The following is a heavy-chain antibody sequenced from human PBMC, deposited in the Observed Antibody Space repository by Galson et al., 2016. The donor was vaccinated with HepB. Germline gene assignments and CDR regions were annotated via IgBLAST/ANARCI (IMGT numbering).Heavy chain of an antibody. V-gene: IGHV6-1*01. Sequence: CAISGDSVSSKSAAWNWIRHSPSRGLEWLGRTYHTSNWYSDYAVSVKSRITINPDTSKNQFSLQLNSVTPEDTAVYYCARGHLVVPFSFYFDYWGQGSLFTVSS. J-gene: IGHJ4*02. CDR1: GDSVSSKSAA. D-gene: IGHD2-15*01. CDR3: ARGHLVVPFSFYFDY. CDR2: TYHTSNWYS.